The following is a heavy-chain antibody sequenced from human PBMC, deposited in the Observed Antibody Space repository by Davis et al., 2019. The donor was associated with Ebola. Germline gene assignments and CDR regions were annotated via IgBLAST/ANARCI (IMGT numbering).Heavy chain of an antibody. Sequence: HTGGSLRLSCAASGFTFSSYWMHWVRQAPGKGLVWVSRINSDGSSTIYADSVKGRFTISRDNSKNTLYLQMNSLRGEDTAVYYCAKRSDYRSFDYWGQGTLVTVSS. CDR2: INSDGSST. J-gene: IGHJ4*02. D-gene: IGHD4-11*01. CDR1: GFTFSSYW. V-gene: IGHV3-74*01. CDR3: AKRSDYRSFDY.